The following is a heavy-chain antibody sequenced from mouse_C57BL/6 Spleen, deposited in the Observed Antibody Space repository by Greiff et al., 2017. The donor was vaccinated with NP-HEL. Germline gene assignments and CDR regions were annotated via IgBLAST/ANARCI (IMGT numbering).Heavy chain of an antibody. CDR3: TRADGSSSFAY. Sequence: EVKLVESGEGLVKPGGSLKLSCAASGFTFSSYAMSWVRQTPEKRLEWVAYISSGGDYIYYADTVKGRFTISRDNARNTLYLQMSSLKSEDTAMYYCTRADGSSSFAYWGQGTLVTVSA. V-gene: IGHV5-9-1*02. CDR1: GFTFSSYA. J-gene: IGHJ3*01. D-gene: IGHD1-1*01. CDR2: ISSGGDYI.